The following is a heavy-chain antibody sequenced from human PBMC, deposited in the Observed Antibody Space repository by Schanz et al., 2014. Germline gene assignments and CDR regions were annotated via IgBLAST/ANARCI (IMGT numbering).Heavy chain of an antibody. CDR3: ARAFGGYDPAGALDY. Sequence: QVHLVQSGAEVKKPGASVKVSCKASGYNITSNDVTWVRQATGQGPEFMGWINPNSGTTNYAQKFQGWVTMTRDTSISTAYMELSRLKSDDTAVYYCARAFGGYDPAGALDYWGQGTLVTVSS. CDR1: GYNITSND. CDR2: INPNSGTT. D-gene: IGHD5-12*01. V-gene: IGHV1-2*04. J-gene: IGHJ4*02.